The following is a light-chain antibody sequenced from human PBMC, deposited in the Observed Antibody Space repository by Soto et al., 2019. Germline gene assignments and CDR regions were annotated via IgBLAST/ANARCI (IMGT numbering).Light chain of an antibody. CDR1: QSISSY. CDR2: AAS. V-gene: IGKV1-39*01. J-gene: IGKJ2*01. CDR3: QQRKT. Sequence: DLQMTQSPSSLSASVGDRVTITCRASQSISSYLNWYQQKPGKAPKLLIYAASSLQSGVSSRFSGSGSGTDFTLTISSLQPEDFATYYCQQRKTFGQGTKLEIK.